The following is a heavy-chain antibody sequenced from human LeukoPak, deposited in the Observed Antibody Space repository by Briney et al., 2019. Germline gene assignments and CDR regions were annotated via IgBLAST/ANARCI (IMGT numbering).Heavy chain of an antibody. CDR1: GGSISSSSYF. V-gene: IGHV4-39*01. D-gene: IGHD3-3*01. CDR3: ARTCDFWSGQIDY. J-gene: IGHJ4*02. CDR2: INYSGST. Sequence: SETLSLTCRVSGGSISSSSYFWGWIRQPPGKGLEWIGSINYSGSTYFNPSLKSRVTTSVDTSRNQFSLKLSSVTAADTAVYYCARTCDFWSGQIDYWGQGTLVTVSS.